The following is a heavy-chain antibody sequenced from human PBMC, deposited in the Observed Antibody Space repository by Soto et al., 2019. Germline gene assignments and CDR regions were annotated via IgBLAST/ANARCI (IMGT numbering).Heavy chain of an antibody. CDR3: ARLRLTGYFDE. CDR1: GFTFSDHY. CDR2: ISTSSSYT. Sequence: QVQLVESGGGLVKPGGSLRLSCVASGFTFSDHYMTWIRQAPGKGLEWLSYISTSSSYTNYADSVKGRFTISRDNAMNSLYLQMNSLRAEDTAVYYCARLRLTGYFDEWGQGTLVTVSS. J-gene: IGHJ4*02. V-gene: IGHV3-11*05.